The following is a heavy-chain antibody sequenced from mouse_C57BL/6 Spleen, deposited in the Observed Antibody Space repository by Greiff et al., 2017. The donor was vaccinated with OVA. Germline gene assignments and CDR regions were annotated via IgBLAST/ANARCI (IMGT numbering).Heavy chain of an antibody. CDR1: GFNIKDYY. Sequence: EVNVVESGAELVKPGASVKLSCTASGFNIKDYYMHWVKQRTEQGLEWIGRIDPEDGETKYAPKFQGKATITADTPSNTAYLQLSSLTSEDTAVYYCASPYDYDVGFAYWGQGTLVTVSA. J-gene: IGHJ3*01. CDR2: IDPEDGET. CDR3: ASPYDYDVGFAY. V-gene: IGHV14-2*01. D-gene: IGHD2-4*01.